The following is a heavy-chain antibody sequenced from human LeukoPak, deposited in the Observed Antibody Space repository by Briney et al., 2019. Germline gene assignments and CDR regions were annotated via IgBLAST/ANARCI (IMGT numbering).Heavy chain of an antibody. CDR2: ICGSGGST. CDR3: AKPRYCSGGSCYSVFDY. V-gene: IGHV3-23*01. J-gene: IGHJ4*02. D-gene: IGHD2-15*01. Sequence: GGSLRLSCGASGLTFSSYAMSWVRQAPGKGLEWVSAICGSGGSTYYADSVKGRFTISRDNSKNTLYLQMNSLRAEDTAVYYCAKPRYCSGGSCYSVFDYWGQGTLVTVSS. CDR1: GLTFSSYA.